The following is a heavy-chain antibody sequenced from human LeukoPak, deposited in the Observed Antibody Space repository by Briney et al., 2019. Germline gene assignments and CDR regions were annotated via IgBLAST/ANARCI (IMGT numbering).Heavy chain of an antibody. CDR3: ARDPRLEWLLPYYYYYYMDV. CDR1: GFTFSSYW. D-gene: IGHD3-3*01. V-gene: IGHV3-74*01. Sequence: GGSLRLSCAASGFTFSSYWMHWVRQAPGKGLVWVSRINSDGSSTSYADSVKGRFTISRDNAKNSLYLQMNSLRAEDTAVYYCARDPRLEWLLPYYYYYYMDVWGKGTTVTVSS. J-gene: IGHJ6*03. CDR2: INSDGSST.